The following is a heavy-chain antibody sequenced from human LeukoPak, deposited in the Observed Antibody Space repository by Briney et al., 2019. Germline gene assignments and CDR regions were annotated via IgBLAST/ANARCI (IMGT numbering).Heavy chain of an antibody. J-gene: IGHJ3*02. D-gene: IGHD6-13*01. Sequence: GESLKISCKGSGYSFTSYWIGWVRQMPGKGLEWMGIIYPGDSDTRYSPSFQGQVTISADKSVSTAYLQWSSLKASDTAMYYCAKILAIATAAYDASDIWGQGTMVTVSS. CDR2: IYPGDSDT. V-gene: IGHV5-51*01. CDR1: GYSFTSYW. CDR3: AKILAIATAAYDASDI.